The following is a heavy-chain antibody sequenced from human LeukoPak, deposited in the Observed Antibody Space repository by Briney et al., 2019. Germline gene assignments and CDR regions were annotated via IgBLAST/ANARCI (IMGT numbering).Heavy chain of an antibody. Sequence: GASVKVSCKDSGYTFTGYYMHWVRQAPGQGLEWMGWINPNSGGTNYAQKFQGRVSMTRDTSINTAYMELSRLTSDDTAVYYCARVGSGGYSGAFDYWGQGTLVTVSS. V-gene: IGHV1-2*02. CDR3: ARVGSGGYSGAFDY. D-gene: IGHD1-26*01. J-gene: IGHJ4*02. CDR1: GYTFTGYY. CDR2: INPNSGGT.